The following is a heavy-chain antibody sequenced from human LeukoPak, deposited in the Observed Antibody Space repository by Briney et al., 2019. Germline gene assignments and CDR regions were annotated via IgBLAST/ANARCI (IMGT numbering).Heavy chain of an antibody. D-gene: IGHD3-3*01. CDR2: IKEDGSEE. V-gene: IGHV3-7*01. CDR1: GFTFSSYW. Sequence: GGSLRLSCAASGFTFSSYWMSWVRQAPGKGLEWVASIKEDGSEEYYVDSVKGRFTISRDNAKNSVYLQMNSLRAEDTAVYYCARDWSDGFDYWGQGTLVTVSS. J-gene: IGHJ4*02. CDR3: ARDWSDGFDY.